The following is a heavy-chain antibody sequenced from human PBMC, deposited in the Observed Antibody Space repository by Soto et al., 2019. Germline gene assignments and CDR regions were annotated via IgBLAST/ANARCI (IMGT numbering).Heavy chain of an antibody. CDR1: GFTFGDYG. CDR3: AITPASGRKPHFFYYMDV. Sequence: EVELVESGGGLVQPGRSLRLSCAASGFTFGDYGMHWVRQGPGKGLEWVAGINWNSNSIGYADSVKGRFTISRDNARNTLYLQMNSLRAEDTAFYYCAITPASGRKPHFFYYMDVWGKGTTVTVSS. J-gene: IGHJ6*03. V-gene: IGHV3-9*01. CDR2: INWNSNSI. D-gene: IGHD3-3*02.